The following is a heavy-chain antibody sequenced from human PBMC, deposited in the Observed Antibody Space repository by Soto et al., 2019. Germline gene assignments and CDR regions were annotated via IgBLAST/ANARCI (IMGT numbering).Heavy chain of an antibody. Sequence: QVQLVESGGGVVQPGRSLRLSCAASGFTFSSYGMHWVRQAPGKGLEWVAVISYDGSNKYYADSVKGRFTISRDNSKNTLYLQMNSLRAEDTAVYYCAKDLHPHPLPVVAGNGGHWGQGTLVTVSS. D-gene: IGHD6-19*01. CDR1: GFTFSSYG. J-gene: IGHJ4*02. CDR3: AKDLHPHPLPVVAGNGGH. CDR2: ISYDGSNK. V-gene: IGHV3-30*18.